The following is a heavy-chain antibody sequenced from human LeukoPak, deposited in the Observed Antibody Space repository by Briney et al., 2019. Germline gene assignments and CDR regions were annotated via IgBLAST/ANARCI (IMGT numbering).Heavy chain of an antibody. J-gene: IGHJ5*02. Sequence: GSLRLSCAASGFTVSSNYMSWVRQAPGKGLEWVSVIYSGGSTYYADSVKGRFTISRDNSKNTLYLQMNSLRAEDTAVFYCARGDKQLVFNRNKGGFDPWGQGTVVTVSS. V-gene: IGHV3-66*01. CDR2: IYSGGST. D-gene: IGHD6-13*01. CDR3: ARGDKQLVFNRNKGGFDP. CDR1: GFTVSSNY.